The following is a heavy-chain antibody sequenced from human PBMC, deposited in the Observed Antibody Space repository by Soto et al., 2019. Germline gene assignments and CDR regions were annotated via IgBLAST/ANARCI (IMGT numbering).Heavy chain of an antibody. CDR1: GFAFNNYD. CDR2: VSLSGGST. J-gene: IGHJ3*02. V-gene: IGHV3-23*01. Sequence: QVLESGGGLVQPGGSLRLSCAASGFAFNNYDMAWGRQAPGQGLKWASSVSLSGGSTYYADSVKGRFTVSRDNSKSTVYLQMNSLRVEDTAIYYCARHLVWLLRADGFDIWGQGIVVTVSS. D-gene: IGHD3-3*01. CDR3: ARHLVWLLRADGFDI.